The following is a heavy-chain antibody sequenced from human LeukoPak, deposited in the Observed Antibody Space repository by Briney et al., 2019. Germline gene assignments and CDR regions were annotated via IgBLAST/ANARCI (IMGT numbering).Heavy chain of an antibody. D-gene: IGHD3-16*01. CDR2: ISNDGRNT. CDR3: VRGGRDYEYSGAS. V-gene: IGHV3-74*01. CDR1: GFTFRSYW. Sequence: GGSLRLSCAASGFTFRSYWMHWIRQAPGKGLVCVSRISNDGRNTIYADSVKGRFTISRDNGKNTVFLQMNSLRVEDTAVYYCVRGGRDYEYSGASWGQGTLVTVSS. J-gene: IGHJ5*02.